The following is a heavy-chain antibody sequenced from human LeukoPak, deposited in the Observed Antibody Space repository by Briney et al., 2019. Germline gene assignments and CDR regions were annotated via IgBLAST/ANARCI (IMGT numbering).Heavy chain of an antibody. Sequence: GGSLRLSCAASGFTFSSYSMNWVRQAPGKGLEWVSSISSSSSYIYYADSVKGRFTISRDNAKNSLYLQMNSLRAEDTAVYYCAGDFLPTYYYGSGGEREEAYNWFDPWGQGTLVTVSS. J-gene: IGHJ5*02. V-gene: IGHV3-21*01. CDR2: ISSSSSYI. CDR3: AGDFLPTYYYGSGGEREEAYNWFDP. D-gene: IGHD3-10*01. CDR1: GFTFSSYS.